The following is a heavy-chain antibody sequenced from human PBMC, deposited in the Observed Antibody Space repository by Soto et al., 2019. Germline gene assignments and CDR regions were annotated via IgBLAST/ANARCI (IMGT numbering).Heavy chain of an antibody. CDR3: VRDAPRLYYDFWSGYQNDAFDI. CDR2: IYYSGST. CDR1: GGSISSGDYY. J-gene: IGHJ3*02. Sequence: PSETLSLTCTVSGGSISSGDYYWSWIRQPPGKGLEWIGYIYYSGSTYYNPSLKSRVTISVDTSKNQFSLKLSSVTAADTAVYYCVRDAPRLYYDFWSGYQNDAFDIWGQGTMVTVSS. V-gene: IGHV4-30-4*01. D-gene: IGHD3-3*01.